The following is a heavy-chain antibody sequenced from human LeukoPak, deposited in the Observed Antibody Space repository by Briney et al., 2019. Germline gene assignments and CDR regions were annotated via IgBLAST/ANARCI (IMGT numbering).Heavy chain of an antibody. V-gene: IGHV1-69*13. D-gene: IGHD3-16*01. J-gene: IGHJ4*02. CDR3: ASGPNWGTNFYYFDY. CDR1: GYTFTSYG. CDR2: IIPIFGTA. Sequence: SVKVSCKASGYTFTSYGISWVRQAPGQGLEWMGGIIPIFGTANYAQKFQGRVTITADESTSTAYMELSSLRSEDTAVYYCASGPNWGTNFYYFDYWGQGTLVTVPS.